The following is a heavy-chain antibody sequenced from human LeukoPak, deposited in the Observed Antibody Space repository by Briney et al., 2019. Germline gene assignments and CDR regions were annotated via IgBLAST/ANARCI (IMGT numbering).Heavy chain of an antibody. CDR3: ARGQKSALTYGSGTYAYYFDY. D-gene: IGHD3-10*01. CDR2: MNPNSGNT. V-gene: IGHV1-8*01. J-gene: IGHJ4*02. CDR1: GYTFSSYD. Sequence: GASVKVSCKASGYTFSSYDINWVRQATGQGLEWMGRMNPNSGNTGYAQKFQGRVTMTRNTSISTAYMELSSQRSEDTAVYYCARGQKSALTYGSGTYAYYFDYWGQGTLVTVSS.